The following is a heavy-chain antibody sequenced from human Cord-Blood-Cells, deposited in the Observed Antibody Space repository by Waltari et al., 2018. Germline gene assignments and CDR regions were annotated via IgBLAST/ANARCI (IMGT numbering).Heavy chain of an antibody. V-gene: IGHV3-21*01. CDR2: ISSSSSYI. Sequence: EVQLVESGGGLVKPGGSLRLSCAASGFTFSSYSMNWVRQAPGKGLEWVSSISSSSSYIYYADSVKGRFTISRDNAKNSLYLQMNSLRAEDTAVYYCARELTGYDAFDIWGQGTMVTVSS. CDR3: ARELTGYDAFDI. J-gene: IGHJ3*02. D-gene: IGHD7-27*01. CDR1: GFTFSSYS.